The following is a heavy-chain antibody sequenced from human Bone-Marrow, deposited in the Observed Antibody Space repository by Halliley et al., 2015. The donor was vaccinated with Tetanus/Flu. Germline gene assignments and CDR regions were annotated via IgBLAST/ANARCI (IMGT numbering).Heavy chain of an antibody. D-gene: IGHD6-19*01. J-gene: IGHJ4*02. CDR1: GFTFNNYG. Sequence: SLRLSCAASGFTFNNYGMHWVRQAPGKGLEWVAAISYDGSQKYYVDSVKGRFTISRDNSNNTVSLQMNSLRAEDTAVFYCAKDRGPVSAPFDHWGQGTLVTFFS. V-gene: IGHV3-30*18. CDR3: AKDRGPVSAPFDH. CDR2: ISYDGSQK.